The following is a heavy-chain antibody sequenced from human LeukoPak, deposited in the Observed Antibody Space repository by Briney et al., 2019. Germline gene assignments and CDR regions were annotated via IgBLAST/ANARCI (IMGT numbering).Heavy chain of an antibody. D-gene: IGHD5-24*01. CDR2: IYTSGST. V-gene: IGHV4-61*02. CDR3: ARERGGYNYWYFDL. Sequence: SQTLSLTCSVSGVSISIVSYYWSSIRQPAGRGLEWIGRIYTSGSTNYNPSLKSRVTISVDTSKNQFSLKLSSVTAADTAVYYCARERGGYNYWYFDLWGRGTLVTVSS. J-gene: IGHJ2*01. CDR1: GVSISIVSYY.